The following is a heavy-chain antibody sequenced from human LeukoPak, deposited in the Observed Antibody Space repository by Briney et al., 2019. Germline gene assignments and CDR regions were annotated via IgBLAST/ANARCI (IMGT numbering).Heavy chain of an antibody. CDR2: IYSGGST. Sequence: GGSLRLSCAASGFTVSSNYMSWVRQAPGKGLEWVSVIYSGGSTYYADPVKGRFTISRDNSKNTLYLQMNSLRAEDTAVYYCAGTFRAYCSGGSCGYATHYFDYWGQGTLVTVSS. J-gene: IGHJ4*02. V-gene: IGHV3-53*01. CDR1: GFTVSSNY. D-gene: IGHD2-15*01. CDR3: AGTFRAYCSGGSCGYATHYFDY.